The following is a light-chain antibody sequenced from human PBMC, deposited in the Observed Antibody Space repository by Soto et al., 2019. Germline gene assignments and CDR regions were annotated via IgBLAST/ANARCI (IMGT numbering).Light chain of an antibody. J-gene: IGKJ1*01. Sequence: VIWITHSPSLLSASTGDRVTISCRVSQGISSYLAWYQQKPGKAPELLIYAASTLQSGVPSRFSGSGSGTDFTLTISCLQSEDFATYYCQQYYSFPQTLGQGTKVDIK. CDR3: QQYYSFPQT. V-gene: IGKV1D-8*01. CDR2: AAS. CDR1: QGISSY.